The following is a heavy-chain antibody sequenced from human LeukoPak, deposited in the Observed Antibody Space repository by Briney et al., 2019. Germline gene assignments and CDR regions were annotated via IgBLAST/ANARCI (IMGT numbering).Heavy chain of an antibody. CDR3: AKVNSLYGDYVKGAFDI. J-gene: IGHJ3*02. D-gene: IGHD4-17*01. CDR1: GFTFDDYG. Sequence: PGGSLRLSCAASGFTFDDYGMSWVRQAPGKGLEWVSGINWNGGSTGYADSVKGRFTISRDNAKTSLYLQMNSLRAEDTALYYCAKVNSLYGDYVKGAFDIWGQGTMVTVSS. CDR2: INWNGGST. V-gene: IGHV3-20*04.